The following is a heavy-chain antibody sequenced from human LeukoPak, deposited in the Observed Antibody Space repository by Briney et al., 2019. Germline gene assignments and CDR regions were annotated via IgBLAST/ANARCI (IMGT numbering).Heavy chain of an antibody. Sequence: GGSLRLSCAASGFTFSSYAMSWVRQAPGKGLEWVSAISGSGGSTYYADSVKGRFTIPRDNSKNTLYLQMNSLRTEDTAVYYCAKDGGYSYGTFDYWGQGTLVTVSS. CDR3: AKDGGYSYGTFDY. CDR2: ISGSGGST. CDR1: GFTFSSYA. J-gene: IGHJ4*02. V-gene: IGHV3-23*01. D-gene: IGHD5-18*01.